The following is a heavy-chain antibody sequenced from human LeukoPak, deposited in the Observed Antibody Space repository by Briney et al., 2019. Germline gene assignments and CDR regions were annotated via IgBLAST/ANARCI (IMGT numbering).Heavy chain of an antibody. CDR1: GGSISSYY. CDR2: IYYSGST. J-gene: IGHJ6*03. V-gene: IGHV4-59*01. CDR3: ARDIGYCSSTSCYGDYYYYYMDV. D-gene: IGHD2-2*01. Sequence: SETLTLTCTVSGGSISSYYWSRIRQPPGKGLEWIGYIYYSGSTNYNPSLKSRVTISVDTSKNQFSLKLSSVTAADTAVYYCARDIGYCSSTSCYGDYYYYYMDVWGKGTTVTVS.